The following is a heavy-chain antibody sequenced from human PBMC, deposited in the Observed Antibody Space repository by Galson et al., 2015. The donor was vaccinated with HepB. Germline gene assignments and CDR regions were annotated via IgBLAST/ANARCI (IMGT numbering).Heavy chain of an antibody. D-gene: IGHD3-16*01. Sequence: SLRLSCAASGFTFSDHYMDWVRQASGEGLEWVGRTDAKAKNYATGYAASVRGRFIISRDDSRDTTYLQMNSLRTEDTAVYYCTRLDVGNWGQGTLVTVSS. CDR1: GFTFSDHY. J-gene: IGHJ4*02. CDR3: TRLDVGN. CDR2: TDAKAKNYAT. V-gene: IGHV3-73*01.